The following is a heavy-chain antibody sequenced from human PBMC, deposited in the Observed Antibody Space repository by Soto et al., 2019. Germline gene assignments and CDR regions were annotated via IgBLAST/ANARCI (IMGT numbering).Heavy chain of an antibody. CDR3: AKDLRITMIAGHAFDI. CDR1: GFTFSSYA. Sequence: GGSLRLSCAASGFTFSSYAMSWVRQAPGKGLEWVSAISGSGGSTYYADSVKGRFTISRDNSKNTLYLQMNSLRAEDTAVYYCAKDLRITMIAGHAFDIWGQGTMVTVSS. V-gene: IGHV3-23*01. J-gene: IGHJ3*02. CDR2: ISGSGGST. D-gene: IGHD3-22*01.